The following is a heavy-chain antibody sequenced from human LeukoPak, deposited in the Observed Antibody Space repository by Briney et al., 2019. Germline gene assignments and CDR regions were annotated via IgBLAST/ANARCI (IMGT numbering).Heavy chain of an antibody. Sequence: GGSLRLSCTASGFTFGDYAMSWVRQAPGKGLEWVGFIRSKAYGGTTEYAASVEGRFTISRDDSKSIAYLQMNSLKTEDTAVYYCTRPQYCSGGSCYPSDYWGQGTLVTVSS. V-gene: IGHV3-49*04. CDR1: GFTFGDYA. J-gene: IGHJ4*02. D-gene: IGHD2-15*01. CDR2: IRSKAYGGTT. CDR3: TRPQYCSGGSCYPSDY.